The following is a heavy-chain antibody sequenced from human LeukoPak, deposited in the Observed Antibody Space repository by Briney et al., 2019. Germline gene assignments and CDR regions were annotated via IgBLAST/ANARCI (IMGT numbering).Heavy chain of an antibody. Sequence: SETLSLTCTVSGGSISSGSYYWSWLPPSAGKGLEWIGRVYTSGTTDYNPSLQSRVPISTDTSKNQFSLKLNSVAAADTAMYYCTREGGWSSGSAYDYWRQGTLVTVSS. CDR2: VYTSGTT. J-gene: IGHJ4*02. CDR1: GGSISSGSYY. D-gene: IGHD3-22*01. CDR3: TREGGWSSGSAYDY. V-gene: IGHV4-61*02.